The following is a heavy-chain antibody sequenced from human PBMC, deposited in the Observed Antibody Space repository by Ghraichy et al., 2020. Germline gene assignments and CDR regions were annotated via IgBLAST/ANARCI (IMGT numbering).Heavy chain of an antibody. J-gene: IGHJ3*02. V-gene: IGHV5-51*01. Sequence: GESLNISCKGSGYSFTSYWIGWVRQMPGKDLEWMGIIYPGDSDTRYSPSFQGQVTIPADKSISTAYLQWSSLKASDTAMYYCATQPGNRIASGGSDAFDIWGQGTMVTVSS. D-gene: IGHD6-25*01. CDR1: GYSFTSYW. CDR2: IYPGDSDT. CDR3: ATQPGNRIASGGSDAFDI.